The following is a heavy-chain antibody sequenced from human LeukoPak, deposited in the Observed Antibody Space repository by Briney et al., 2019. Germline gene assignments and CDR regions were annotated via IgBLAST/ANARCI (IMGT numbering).Heavy chain of an antibody. V-gene: IGHV1-3*01. J-gene: IGHJ6*02. D-gene: IGHD1-26*01. CDR1: GYTFTSYA. CDR3: ARGGPVGGSYQPGEYYYYGMTS. Sequence: ASVKVSCKASGYTFTSYAMHWVRQAPGQRLEWMGWINAGNGNTKYSQKFQGRVTITRDTSASTAYMELSSLRSEDTAVYYCARGGPVGGSYQPGEYYYYGMTSGAKGPRSPSP. CDR2: INAGNGNT.